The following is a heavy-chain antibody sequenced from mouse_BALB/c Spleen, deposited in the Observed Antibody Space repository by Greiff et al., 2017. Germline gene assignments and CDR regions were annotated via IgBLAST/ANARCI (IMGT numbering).Heavy chain of an antibody. CDR2: ISSGSSTI. CDR1: GFTFSSFG. D-gene: IGHD2-14*01. Sequence: EVMLVESGGGLVQPGGSRKLSCAASGFTFSSFGMHWVRQAPEKGLEWVAYISSGSSTIYYADTVKGRFTISRDNPKNTLFLQMTSLRSEDTAMYYCARNSRYYFDYWGQGTTLTVSS. CDR3: ARNSRYYFDY. J-gene: IGHJ2*01. V-gene: IGHV5-17*02.